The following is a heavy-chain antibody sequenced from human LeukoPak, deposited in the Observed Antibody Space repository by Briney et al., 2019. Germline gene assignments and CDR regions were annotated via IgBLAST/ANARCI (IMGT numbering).Heavy chain of an antibody. J-gene: IGHJ4*02. D-gene: IGHD2-2*01. CDR3: ARALVPAANAHFDY. Sequence: ASVKVPCKASGYTFTGYYMHWVRQAPGQGLEWMGWINPNSGGTNYAQKFQGWVTMTRDTSISTAYVELSRLRSDDTAVYYCARALVPAANAHFDYWGQGTLVTVSS. CDR2: INPNSGGT. V-gene: IGHV1-2*04. CDR1: GYTFTGYY.